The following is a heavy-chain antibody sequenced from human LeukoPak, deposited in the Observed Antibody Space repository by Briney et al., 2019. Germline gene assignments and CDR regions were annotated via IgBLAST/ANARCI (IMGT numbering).Heavy chain of an antibody. CDR1: GFTFSSYS. V-gene: IGHV3-21*01. Sequence: GGSLRLSCAASGFTFSSYSMNWVRQAPGKGLEWVSSISSSSSYIYYADSVKGRFTISRDSAKNSLYLQMNSLRAEDTAVYYCARDSNCSGGSCYSGPLGYWGQGTLVTVSS. D-gene: IGHD2-15*01. CDR2: ISSSSSYI. J-gene: IGHJ4*02. CDR3: ARDSNCSGGSCYSGPLGY.